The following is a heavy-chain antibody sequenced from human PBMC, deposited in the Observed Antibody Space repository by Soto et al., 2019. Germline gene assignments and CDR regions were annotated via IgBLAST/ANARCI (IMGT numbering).Heavy chain of an antibody. CDR2: TSYRSNWRH. V-gene: IGHV6-1*01. Sequence: PSQTLSLTCAISGDSVSSNTAAWNWIRSSPSRGLEWLGRTSYRSNWRHDYAVSVKSRITVNPDTSKNHFSLQLNSVTPDDTAVYYCARGVAGSGFDLWGQGTLVTVSS. CDR1: GDSVSSNTAA. D-gene: IGHD6-19*01. CDR3: ARGVAGSGFDL. J-gene: IGHJ4*02.